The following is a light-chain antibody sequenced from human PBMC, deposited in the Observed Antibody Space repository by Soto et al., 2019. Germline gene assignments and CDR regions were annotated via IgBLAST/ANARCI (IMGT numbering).Light chain of an antibody. J-gene: IGLJ3*02. V-gene: IGLV2-23*03. CDR2: EGT. Sequence: QSALTQPASVSGSPGQSITISCSGTSSDFGGYNVVSWYQQHPGKAPKLIIYEGTKRPSGVSNRFSGSKSGNAASLTISGLQTEDEADYYCCSYADTSTFWVVFGGGTKLIVL. CDR1: SSDFGGYNV. CDR3: CSYADTSTFWVV.